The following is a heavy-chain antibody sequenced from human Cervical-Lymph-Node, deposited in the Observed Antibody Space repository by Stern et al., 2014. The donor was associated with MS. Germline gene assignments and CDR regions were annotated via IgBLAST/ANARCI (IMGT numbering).Heavy chain of an antibody. J-gene: IGHJ4*02. Sequence: VQLVESGGGVVQPGRSLRLSCAASGFSFSSYGMFLVRQAPGKGLGWVSVIWHDGKNEYYADSVKGRFTISRDNAKSTVYLQMNSLRDEDTAVYFCARHPAAAGTGVHLEYWGQGTLVIVSS. V-gene: IGHV3-33*01. CDR2: IWHDGKNE. D-gene: IGHD6-13*01. CDR1: GFSFSSYG. CDR3: ARHPAAAGTGVHLEY.